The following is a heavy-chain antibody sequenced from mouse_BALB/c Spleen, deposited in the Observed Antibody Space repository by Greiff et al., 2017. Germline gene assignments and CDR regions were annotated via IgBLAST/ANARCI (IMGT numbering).Heavy chain of an antibody. CDR2: ISDGGSYT. V-gene: IGHV5-4*02. J-gene: IGHJ3*01. Sequence: EVKLVESGGGLVKPGGSLKLSCAASGFTFSDYYMYWVRQTPEKRLEWVATISDGGSYTYYPDSVKGQFTFSRDNAKNNRYLQMSSLKSEDTAMYDYARDGLHDGYYPWMAYWGQGTLVTVSA. CDR3: ARDGLHDGYYPWMAY. D-gene: IGHD2-3*01. CDR1: GFTFSDYY.